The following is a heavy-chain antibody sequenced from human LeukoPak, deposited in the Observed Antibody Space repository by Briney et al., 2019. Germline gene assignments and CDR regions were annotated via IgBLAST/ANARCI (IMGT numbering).Heavy chain of an antibody. V-gene: IGHV4-59*01. J-gene: IGHJ3*02. D-gene: IGHD2-2*01. CDR2: IYYSGST. CDR1: GGSISSYS. CDR3: ARGAVIVPVASWAGAFDI. Sequence: SETLSLTCTVSGGSISSYSWSWIRQPPGKGLEWIGYIYYSGSTNYNPSLRSRVTISVDTSKNQFSLKLRSVTAADTAVYYCARGAVIVPVASWAGAFDIWGQGTMVTVSS.